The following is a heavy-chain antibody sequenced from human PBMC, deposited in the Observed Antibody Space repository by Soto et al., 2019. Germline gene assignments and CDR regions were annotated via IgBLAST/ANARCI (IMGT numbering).Heavy chain of an antibody. J-gene: IGHJ4*02. Sequence: VKLVESGGGVVQPGGSLGLSCAASGFTFNIYGMHWVRQAPDKGLEWVALISYDGSNQYYADSVKGRFTISRDNSKNTLFLQMNSLRADDTAVYYCAKDQASGQGSFDSWGQGTLVTVSS. CDR1: GFTFNIYG. CDR3: AKDQASGQGSFDS. V-gene: IGHV3-30*18. CDR2: ISYDGSNQ.